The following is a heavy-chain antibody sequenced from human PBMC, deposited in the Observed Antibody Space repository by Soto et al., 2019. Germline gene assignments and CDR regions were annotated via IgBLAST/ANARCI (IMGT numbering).Heavy chain of an antibody. CDR1: GGTFSSYT. D-gene: IGHD1-26*01. J-gene: IGHJ6*03. CDR2: IIPILGIA. Sequence: QVQLVQSGAEVKKPGSSVKVSCKASGGTFSSYTISWVRQAPGQGLEWMGRIIPILGIANYAQKFQGRVTITADKATSTAYMELSSLRSEDTAVYYCASGKGAYYMDVWGKGTTVTVSS. CDR3: ASGKGAYYMDV. V-gene: IGHV1-69*02.